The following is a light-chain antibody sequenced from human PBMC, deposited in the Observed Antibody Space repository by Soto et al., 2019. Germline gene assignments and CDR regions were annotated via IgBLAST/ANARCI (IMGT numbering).Light chain of an antibody. V-gene: IGKV3-20*01. CDR1: QSVTSTY. CDR2: GAS. Sequence: EIVLTQSPGTLSLSPGERATLSCRASQSVTSTYLAWYQQKPGQAPRLLIYGASRRATDIPDRFSGSGSGTDFTLTISRLEPEDFAVYYCQLYHSSSYTFDQGTKLEIE. CDR3: QLYHSSSYT. J-gene: IGKJ2*01.